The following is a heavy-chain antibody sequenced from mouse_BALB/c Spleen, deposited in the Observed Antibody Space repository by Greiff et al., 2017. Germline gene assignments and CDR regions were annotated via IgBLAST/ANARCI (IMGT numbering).Heavy chain of an antibody. CDR1: GFTFSSYA. CDR2: ISSGGSYT. V-gene: IGHV5-9-4*01. J-gene: IGHJ4*01. CDR3: ARGRATGAMDY. D-gene: IGHD3-1*01. Sequence: EVQGVESGGGLVKPGGSLKLSCAASGFTFSSYAMSWVRQSPEKRLEWVAEISSGGSYTYYPDTVTGRFTISRDNAKNTLYLEMSSLRSEDTAMYYCARGRATGAMDYWGQGTSVTVSS.